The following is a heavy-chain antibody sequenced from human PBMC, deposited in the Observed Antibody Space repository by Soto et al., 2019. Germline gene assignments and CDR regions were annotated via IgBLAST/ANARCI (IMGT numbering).Heavy chain of an antibody. CDR3: AKDYYYDSSGPDY. Sequence: GSMELSCAASGYTFNSYSMSWVRPAPGKGLEWVSAISGSGGSTYYADSVKGRFTISRDNSKNTLYLQMSSLRAEDTAIFFCAKDYYYDSSGPDYWGQGTRVTVSA. D-gene: IGHD3-22*01. CDR1: GYTFNSYS. J-gene: IGHJ4*02. CDR2: ISGSGGST. V-gene: IGHV3-23*01.